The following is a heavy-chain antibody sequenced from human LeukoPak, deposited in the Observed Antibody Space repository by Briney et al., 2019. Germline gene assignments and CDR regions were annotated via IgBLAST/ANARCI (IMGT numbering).Heavy chain of an antibody. D-gene: IGHD3-10*01. CDR1: GYTFTSYA. J-gene: IGHJ4*02. CDR2: INTKTGNP. Sequence: ASVKVSCKSSGYTFTSYAMNWVRQAPGQGLEWMGWINTKTGNPTYAQGFTGRFVFSLDTSVSTAYLQISSLKAEDTAVYYCARGFLKSGSGSYYNSDWGQGTLVTVSS. CDR3: ARGFLKSGSGSYYNSD. V-gene: IGHV7-4-1*02.